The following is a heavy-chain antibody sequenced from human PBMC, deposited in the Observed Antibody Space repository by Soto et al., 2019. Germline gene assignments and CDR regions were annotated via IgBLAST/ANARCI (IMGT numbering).Heavy chain of an antibody. J-gene: IGHJ4*02. CDR1: GFAFSSYA. V-gene: IGHV3-23*01. CDR2: ISGSGGST. D-gene: IGHD3-22*01. CDR3: AKAPYDSSGYYEYYFDY. Sequence: GGSLRLSCAASGFAFSSYAMSWVRQSPGKGLEWVSAISGSGGSTYYADSVKGRFTISRDNSKNTLYLQMNSLRDEDTAVYYCAKAPYDSSGYYEYYFDYWCQGNRVTVSS.